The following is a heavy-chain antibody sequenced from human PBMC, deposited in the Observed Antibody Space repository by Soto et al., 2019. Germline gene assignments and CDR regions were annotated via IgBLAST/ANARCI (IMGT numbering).Heavy chain of an antibody. CDR3: AKDQASGQGSFDS. J-gene: IGHJ4*02. V-gene: IGHV3-30*18. Sequence: VKLVESGGGVVQPGGSLSLSCAASGFTFNIYGMHWVRQAPDKGLEWVALISYDGSNQYYADSVKVLFTISSDNSKNTLFLQMNILRADDTAVYYCAKDQASGQGSFDSWGQGTLVTVAS. CDR1: GFTFNIYG. CDR2: ISYDGSNQ.